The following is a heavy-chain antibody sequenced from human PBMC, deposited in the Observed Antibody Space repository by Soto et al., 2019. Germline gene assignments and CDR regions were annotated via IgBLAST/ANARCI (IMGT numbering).Heavy chain of an antibody. Sequence: GASVKVSCKASGYTFTSYGISWVRQAPGQGLEWMGWISAYNGNTNYAQKLQGRVTMTTDTSTSTAYMELRSLRSDDTVVYYCARAATVTTFSVDYYYGMDVWGQGTTVTVSS. CDR2: ISAYNGNT. D-gene: IGHD4-17*01. J-gene: IGHJ6*02. CDR1: GYTFTSYG. CDR3: ARAATVTTFSVDYYYGMDV. V-gene: IGHV1-18*01.